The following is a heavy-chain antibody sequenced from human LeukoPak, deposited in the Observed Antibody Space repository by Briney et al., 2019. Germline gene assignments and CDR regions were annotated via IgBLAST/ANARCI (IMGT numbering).Heavy chain of an antibody. Sequence: PSETLSLTCTVSGDSITSGSYYWGWVRQAPGKGLEWVSYISSSGSTIYYADSVKGRFTISRDNAKNSLYLQMNSLRAEDTAVYYCARGSGSYSHQFDYWGQGTLVTVSS. CDR1: GDSITSGSYY. CDR3: ARGSGSYSHQFDY. J-gene: IGHJ4*02. CDR2: ISSSGSTI. D-gene: IGHD3-10*01. V-gene: IGHV3-48*03.